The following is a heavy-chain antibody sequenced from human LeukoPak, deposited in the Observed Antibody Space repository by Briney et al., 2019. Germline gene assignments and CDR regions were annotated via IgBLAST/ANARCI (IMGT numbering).Heavy chain of an antibody. CDR1: GVTFDDYA. D-gene: IGHD3-10*01. Sequence: GGSLRLSCAASGVTFDDYAMRWIRQAPGKGLEWISGISWNSGSICYADSVKGRFTISRDNAKNSLYLQMNSLRAEDTALYYCAKGVLLWCGEQYYFDYWGQGTLVTVSS. J-gene: IGHJ4*02. CDR3: AKGVLLWCGEQYYFDY. CDR2: ISWNSGSI. V-gene: IGHV3-9*01.